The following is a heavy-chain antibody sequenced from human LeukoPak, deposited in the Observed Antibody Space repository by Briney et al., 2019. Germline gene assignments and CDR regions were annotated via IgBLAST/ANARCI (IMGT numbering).Heavy chain of an antibody. J-gene: IGHJ3*02. CDR1: GGSISSSSYY. Sequence: SETLSLTCTVSGGSISSSSYYWGWIRQPPGKGLEWIGSIYYSGSTYYNPSLKSRVTISVDTSKNQFSLKLSSVTAADTAVYYCARYYDFWSGDAFDIWGQGTMATVSS. CDR3: ARYYDFWSGDAFDI. CDR2: IYYSGST. V-gene: IGHV4-39*07. D-gene: IGHD3-3*01.